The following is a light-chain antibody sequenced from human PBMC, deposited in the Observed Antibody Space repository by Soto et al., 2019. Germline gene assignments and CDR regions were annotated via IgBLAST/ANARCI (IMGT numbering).Light chain of an antibody. CDR3: QQSYSTPPA. Sequence: DIQMTQPASSLSASVGNRCTITCRASQSISSNLNWYQQKPGKAPKLLIYAASSLQGGVPSRFSGSGSGTEFTLTISSLQPEDFATYYCQQSYSTPPALGQGTRLEI. J-gene: IGKJ5*01. CDR1: QSISSN. V-gene: IGKV1-39*01. CDR2: AAS.